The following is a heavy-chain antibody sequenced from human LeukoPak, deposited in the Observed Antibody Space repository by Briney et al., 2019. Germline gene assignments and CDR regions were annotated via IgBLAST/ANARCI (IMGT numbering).Heavy chain of an antibody. CDR3: AREPAAAGKNWFDP. CDR1: GFTFSSYW. D-gene: IGHD6-25*01. J-gene: IGHJ5*02. Sequence: GGSLRLSCAASGFTFSSYWMSWVRQAPGKGLEWVSYISGSSATIYYVDSVKGRFTISRDNAKNSLYLQMNSLRAEDTAVYYCAREPAAAGKNWFDPWGQGTLVTVSS. V-gene: IGHV3-48*04. CDR2: ISGSSATI.